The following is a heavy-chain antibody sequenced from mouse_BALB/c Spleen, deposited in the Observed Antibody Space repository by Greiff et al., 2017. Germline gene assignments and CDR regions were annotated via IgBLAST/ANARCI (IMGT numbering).Heavy chain of an antibody. J-gene: IGHJ3*01. Sequence: VKLQQSGAELMKPGASVKISCKATGYTFSSYWIEWVKQRPGHGLEWIGEILPGSGSTNYNEKFKGKATFTADTSSNTAYMQLSSLTSEDSAVYYCARWDEGFAYWGQGTLVTVSA. V-gene: IGHV1-9*01. D-gene: IGHD4-1*01. CDR1: GYTFSSYW. CDR2: ILPGSGST. CDR3: ARWDEGFAY.